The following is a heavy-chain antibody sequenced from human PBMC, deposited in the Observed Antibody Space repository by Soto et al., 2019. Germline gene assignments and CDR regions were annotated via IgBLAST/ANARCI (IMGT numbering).Heavy chain of an antibody. D-gene: IGHD5-12*01. CDR3: AKGAGKYSGYDYGYFDY. J-gene: IGHJ4*02. CDR1: GFTFSSYA. Sequence: GGSLRLSSAASGFTFSSYAMSWVRQAPGKGLEWVSAISGSGGSTYYADSVKGRFTISRDNSKNTLYLQMNSLRAEDTAVYYCAKGAGKYSGYDYGYFDYWGQGTLVTVSS. CDR2: ISGSGGST. V-gene: IGHV3-23*01.